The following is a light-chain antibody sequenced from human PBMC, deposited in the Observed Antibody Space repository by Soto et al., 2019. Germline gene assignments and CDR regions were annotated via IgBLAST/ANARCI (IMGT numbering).Light chain of an antibody. J-gene: IGKJ3*01. CDR3: QQYGNSPLT. CDR1: QSVAGNF. V-gene: IGKV3-20*01. CDR2: AVS. Sequence: EIVLTQSPGTLSLSPGERATLSCTASQSVAGNFLAWYQQRPGQAPRLLISAVSSRATAIPDRFSGSGSGTEFTLTISRLEPDDSAVYFCQQYGNSPLTFGPGTKLNIK.